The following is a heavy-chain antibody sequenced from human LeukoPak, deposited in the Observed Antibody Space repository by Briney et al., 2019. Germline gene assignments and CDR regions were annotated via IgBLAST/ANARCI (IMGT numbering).Heavy chain of an antibody. CDR2: ISSSGSTI. V-gene: IGHV3-48*03. CDR3: AREGPGWAAAAGKPFNWFDP. Sequence: GGSLRLSCAASGFTFSSYEMNWVRQAPGKGLEWVSYISSSGSTIYNADSVKGRFTISRDNAKNSLYLQMNSLRAEDTAVYYCAREGPGWAAAAGKPFNWFDPWGQGTLVTVSS. CDR1: GFTFSSYE. D-gene: IGHD6-13*01. J-gene: IGHJ5*02.